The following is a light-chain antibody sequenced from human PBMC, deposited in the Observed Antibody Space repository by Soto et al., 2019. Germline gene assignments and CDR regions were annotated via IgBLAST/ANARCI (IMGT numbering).Light chain of an antibody. CDR1: QRISSW. CDR3: QQYNSYSWT. V-gene: IGKV1-5*01. J-gene: IGKJ1*01. CDR2: DAS. Sequence: DIQMIQSPSTLSASLGDSVAITCRASQRISSWLAWYQQKPGKAPKLLIYDASNLETGVPSRFSGSGSGAEFTLTISSLQPAEFATYYCQQYNSYSWTFGQGTKVDI.